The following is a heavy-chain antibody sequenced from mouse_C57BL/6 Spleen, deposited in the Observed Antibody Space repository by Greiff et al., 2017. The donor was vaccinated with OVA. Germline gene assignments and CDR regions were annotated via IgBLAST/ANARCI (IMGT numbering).Heavy chain of an antibody. J-gene: IGHJ2*01. D-gene: IGHD3-2*02. CDR3: ARAAQVYYFDY. CDR2: IDPSDSET. Sequence: QVQLQQPGAELVRPGSSVKLSCKASGYTFTSYWMHWVKQRPIQGLEWIGNIDPSDSETHYNQKFKDKATMTVDKSSSTAYMQLSSLTSEDSAVYYCARAAQVYYFDYWGQGTTLTVSS. CDR1: GYTFTSYW. V-gene: IGHV1-52*01.